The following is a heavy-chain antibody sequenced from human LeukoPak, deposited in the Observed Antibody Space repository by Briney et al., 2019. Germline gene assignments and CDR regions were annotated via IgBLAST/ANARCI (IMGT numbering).Heavy chain of an antibody. CDR2: ISGSNTFT. CDR3: AKDRQIGY. Sequence: GGSLRLSCAASGFFFSTYVMTWVRQAPGKGLEWVAAISGSNTFTYHADSVKGRFTISRDNSKNTLYLQMNSLSAEDTAVYYCAKDRQIGYWGQGTLVTVSS. CDR1: GFFFSTYV. J-gene: IGHJ4*02. V-gene: IGHV3-23*01.